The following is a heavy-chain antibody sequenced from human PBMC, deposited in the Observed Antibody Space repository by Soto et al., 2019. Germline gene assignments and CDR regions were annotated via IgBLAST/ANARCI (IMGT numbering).Heavy chain of an antibody. V-gene: IGHV4-34*01. Sequence: TSETLSLTCAVYGGSFSGYYWTWIRQPPGKGLEWIGEINHSGSTNYNPSLKSRVTISVDTSKNQFSLKLSSVTAADTAVYYCARSEIFGVVIIDYWGQGTLVTVSS. CDR3: ARSEIFGVVIIDY. CDR1: GGSFSGYY. D-gene: IGHD3-3*01. CDR2: INHSGST. J-gene: IGHJ4*02.